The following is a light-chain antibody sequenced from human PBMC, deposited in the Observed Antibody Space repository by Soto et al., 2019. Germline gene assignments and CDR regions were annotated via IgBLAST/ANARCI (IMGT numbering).Light chain of an antibody. Sequence: EIVLTQSPGTLSVSPGERATLSCRASQSISSNYLAWYQQKPGQAPSLLTYGASSRATGIPDRFSGSGSGIDFTLTISRLEPEDSAIYYCQQYGSWTFGQGTKVEIK. V-gene: IGKV3-20*01. CDR1: QSISSNY. CDR3: QQYGSWT. J-gene: IGKJ1*01. CDR2: GAS.